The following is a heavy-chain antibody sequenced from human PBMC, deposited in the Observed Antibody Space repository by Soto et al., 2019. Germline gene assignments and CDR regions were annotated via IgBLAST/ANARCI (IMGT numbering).Heavy chain of an antibody. CDR2: ISSSSSYI. CDR3: ARAAPIDYGDYVDAFDI. V-gene: IGHV3-21*01. D-gene: IGHD4-17*01. J-gene: IGHJ3*02. Sequence: KGLEWVSSISSSSSYIYYADSVKGRFTISRDNAKNSLYLQMNSLRAEDTAVYYCARAAPIDYGDYVDAFDIWGYGTMVIV.